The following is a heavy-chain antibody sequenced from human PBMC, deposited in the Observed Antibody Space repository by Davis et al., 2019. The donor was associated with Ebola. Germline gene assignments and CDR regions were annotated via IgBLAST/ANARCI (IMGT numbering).Heavy chain of an antibody. CDR1: GFTFNNYW. Sequence: GESLKISCAASGFTFNNYWMHWVRQVPGKGLVWVSHINIDERRTSYAGSVKGRFTISRDNAKKTLYLQINSLRAEDSAVYFCARGSTETGYWYFDLWGRGTPVTVSS. V-gene: IGHV3-74*01. J-gene: IGHJ2*01. CDR2: INIDERRT. D-gene: IGHD4-17*01. CDR3: ARGSTETGYWYFDL.